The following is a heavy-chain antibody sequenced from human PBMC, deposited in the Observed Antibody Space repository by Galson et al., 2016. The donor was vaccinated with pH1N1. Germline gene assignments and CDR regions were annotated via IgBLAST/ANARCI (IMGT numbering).Heavy chain of an antibody. CDR3: AKDRTVDYGQSPPFFES. V-gene: IGHV1-69*05. J-gene: IGHJ4*02. Sequence: SVKVPCKASGGSLSTYPISWVRQAPGLGLEWMGRSVPVFGSAKYSPRFQGRVAISRDESASTVYMELTSLTAEDTGIYYCAKDRTVDYGQSPPFFESWGQGTLVSVSS. CDR2: SVPVFGSA. D-gene: IGHD3-16*01. CDR1: GGSLSTYP.